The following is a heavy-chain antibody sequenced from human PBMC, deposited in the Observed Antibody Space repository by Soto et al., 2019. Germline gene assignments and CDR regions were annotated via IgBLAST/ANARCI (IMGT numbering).Heavy chain of an antibody. CDR2: IDPSDSYT. CDR1: GYSFTSYW. J-gene: IGHJ6*02. CDR3: ARRREDYDFWSGYRTRSYYYYGMDV. V-gene: IGHV5-10-1*01. D-gene: IGHD3-3*01. Sequence: PGESLKISCKGSGYSFTSYWIGWVRQMPGKGLEWMGRIDPSDSYTNYSPSFQGHVTISADKSISTAYLQWSSLKASDTAMYYCARRREDYDFWSGYRTRSYYYYGMDVWGQGTTVTVSS.